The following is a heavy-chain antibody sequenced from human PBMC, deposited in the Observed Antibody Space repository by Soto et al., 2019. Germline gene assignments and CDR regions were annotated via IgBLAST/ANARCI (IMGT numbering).Heavy chain of an antibody. CDR2: IDWDDDK. V-gene: IGHV2-70*12. CDR3: AQSKYGATAPYYYYGMDV. CDR1: GFSLSTSGMC. D-gene: IGHD4-17*01. Sequence: GSGPTLVNPTQTLTLTCTFSGFSLSTSGMCVSWIRQPPGKALEWLALIDWDDDKYYSTSLKTRLTISKDTSKNQVVLTMTNMDPVDTATYYCAQSKYGATAPYYYYGMDVWGQGTTVTVS. J-gene: IGHJ6*02.